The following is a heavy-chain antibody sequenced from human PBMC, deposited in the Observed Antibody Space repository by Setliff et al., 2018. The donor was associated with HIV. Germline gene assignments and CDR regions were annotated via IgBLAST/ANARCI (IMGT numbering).Heavy chain of an antibody. J-gene: IGHJ1*01. CDR1: GGSISSGSYY. D-gene: IGHD3-22*01. CDR2: ITHSGST. CDR3: VGPDYEDPQGGQ. V-gene: IGHV4-39*07. Sequence: PSETLSLTCTVSGGSISSGSYYWTWIRQPPGKGLEWIGEITHSGSTNYNPSLETRVTISVDTSKNQFSLKLSSVTAADTAVYYCVGPDYEDPQGGQWGQGTLVTVSS.